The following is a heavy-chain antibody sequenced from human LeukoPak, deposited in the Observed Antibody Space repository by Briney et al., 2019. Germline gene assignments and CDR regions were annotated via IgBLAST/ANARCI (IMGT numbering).Heavy chain of an antibody. CDR2: ISGSGTI. J-gene: IGHJ5*02. CDR3: ARDSGTTGEVKFDP. CDR1: GGSINSYY. V-gene: IGHV4-4*07. Sequence: ASETLSLTCTVSGGSINSYYWSWIRQPAGKGLEWIGRISGSGTITYNPALQSRLSISIDTSKNQFSLKLMSVTAADTAVYYCARDSGTTGEVKFDPWGQGTLVTVSS. D-gene: IGHD3-10*01.